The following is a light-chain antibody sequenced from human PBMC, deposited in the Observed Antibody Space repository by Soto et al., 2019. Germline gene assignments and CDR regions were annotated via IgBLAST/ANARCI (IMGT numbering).Light chain of an antibody. Sequence: DIQMTQSPPYVSASVGDRVTISCRASQDAGSWLSLFHQKPGGAPNLLIFHTSRKKSGVPPWFVGRGSGREFTLTISSLQPEDFVTYYCQHADCLRALTFGGGTAVEI. CDR2: HTS. J-gene: IGKJ4*01. CDR1: QDAGSW. CDR3: QHADCLRALT. V-gene: IGKV1-12*01.